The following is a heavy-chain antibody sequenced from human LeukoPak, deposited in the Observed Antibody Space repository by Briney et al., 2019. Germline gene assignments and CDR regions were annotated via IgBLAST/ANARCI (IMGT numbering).Heavy chain of an antibody. D-gene: IGHD5-12*01. Sequence: SQTLSLTCAISGHSVSTNSEAWNWITQSPSRVLEWLRRTYYRPKRYKDYAVPVNSRLTINPDTTKTQFSLKLNSVTPEDTAVYYCARDKGGSGYDHLDSWGQGTLVTVSS. V-gene: IGHV6-1*01. CDR1: GHSVSTNSEA. J-gene: IGHJ4*02. CDR3: ARDKGGSGYDHLDS. CDR2: TYYRPKRYK.